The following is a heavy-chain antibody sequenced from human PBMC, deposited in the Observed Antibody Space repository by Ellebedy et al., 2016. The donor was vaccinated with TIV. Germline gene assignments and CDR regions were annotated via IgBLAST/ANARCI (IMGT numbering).Heavy chain of an antibody. J-gene: IGHJ4*02. V-gene: IGHV5-51*01. D-gene: IGHD1-26*01. CDR1: RYSFSTYW. CDR3: ARHLKTEGAVPDY. CDR2: IYPADSDT. Sequence: GESLKISCKGSRYSFSTYWIGWVRQMPGKGLEWMGIIYPADSDTRYSPSFRGQVTISADKSISTAYLQWNSLKASDTAMYYCARHLKTEGAVPDYWGQGTLVTVSS.